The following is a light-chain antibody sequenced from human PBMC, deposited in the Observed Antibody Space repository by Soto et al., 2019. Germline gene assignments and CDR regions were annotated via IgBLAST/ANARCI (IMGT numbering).Light chain of an antibody. J-gene: IGKJ2*01. V-gene: IGKV3-11*01. CDR2: DAS. CDR3: QQRSNWPPYT. CDR1: QSVSSY. Sequence: EIVLTQSPATLSLSPGERATLSCRASQSVSSYLAWYQQKPGQAPRLLIYDASNRATGIPARFSGSGSGTDFALPSSSLEPEDFAVYYCQQRSNWPPYTFGQGTKLELK.